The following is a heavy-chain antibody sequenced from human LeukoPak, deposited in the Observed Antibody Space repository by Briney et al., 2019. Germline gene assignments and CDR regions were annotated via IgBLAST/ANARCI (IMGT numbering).Heavy chain of an antibody. D-gene: IGHD6-13*01. Sequence: ASVKVSCKASGYTFNDYAIHWVRQAPGQSLEWMGWVNTGYGHTKYSQKFQGRVTIIGDTSASTVYVELSSLRSEGTAVYYCARGATAGSSWYLNSWGQGTLVTVSS. V-gene: IGHV1-3*04. CDR2: VNTGYGHT. CDR1: GYTFNDYA. J-gene: IGHJ4*02. CDR3: ARGATAGSSWYLNS.